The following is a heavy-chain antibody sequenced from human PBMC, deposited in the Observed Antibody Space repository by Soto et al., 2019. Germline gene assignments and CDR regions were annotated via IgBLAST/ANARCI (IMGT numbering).Heavy chain of an antibody. CDR3: ARSGYAGSYQPNAF. Sequence: ASVKVSFKASGYTFIDYYIHWLRQAPGQGLEWMGCINPHSGDTNSPPKFQARVTMTRDTSNSTAYMELKRLYSNDTAVYHCARSGYAGSYQPNAFWGQGNLVTVSS. D-gene: IGHD1-26*01. CDR2: INPHSGDT. CDR1: GYTFIDYY. V-gene: IGHV1-2*02. J-gene: IGHJ4*02.